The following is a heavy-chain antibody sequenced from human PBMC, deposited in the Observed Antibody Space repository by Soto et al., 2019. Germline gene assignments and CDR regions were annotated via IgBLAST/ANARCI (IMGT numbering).Heavy chain of an antibody. Sequence: SGTLSLTCTVSGGSVNIGTYYWSWIRQPPGKGLEWIGFISYSGSTHYNASLKSRVTISVDTSKNQFSLNLSFVTAADTAVYYCSTMDASATGLYYFDYLDEGPLVTVYS. CDR1: GGSVNIGTYY. D-gene: IGHD3-10*01. V-gene: IGHV4-30-4*01. CDR2: ISYSGST. J-gene: IGHJ4*02. CDR3: STMDASATGLYYFDY.